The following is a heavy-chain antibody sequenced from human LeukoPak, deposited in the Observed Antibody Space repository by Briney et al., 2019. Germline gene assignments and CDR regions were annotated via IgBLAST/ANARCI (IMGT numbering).Heavy chain of an antibody. Sequence: GASLQISYKGSGYGFTSYWIGWGRPMPGKGVERRGIIYPGECDTRYSPSFQGQVTISADNSIRTAYLQCSSLKPSDTAMYYCARHSFSGAWAFDIWGQGTMVTVSS. V-gene: IGHV5-51*01. CDR1: GYGFTSYW. CDR2: IYPGECDT. D-gene: IGHD3-10*01. J-gene: IGHJ3*02. CDR3: ARHSFSGAWAFDI.